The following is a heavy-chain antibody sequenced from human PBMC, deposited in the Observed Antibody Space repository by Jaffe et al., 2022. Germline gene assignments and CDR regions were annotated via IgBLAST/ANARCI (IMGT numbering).Heavy chain of an antibody. CDR1: GFTFDDYA. CDR2: ISWDGGST. CDR3: AKAGTVGTVTPSNYYFDY. D-gene: IGHD4-17*01. J-gene: IGHJ4*02. V-gene: IGHV3-43D*04. Sequence: EVQLVESGGVVVQPGGSLRLSCAASGFTFDDYAMHWVRQAPGKGLEWVSLISWDGGSTYYADSVKGRFTISRDNSKNSLYLQMNSLRAEDTALYYCAKAGTVGTVTPSNYYFDYWGQGTLVTVSS.